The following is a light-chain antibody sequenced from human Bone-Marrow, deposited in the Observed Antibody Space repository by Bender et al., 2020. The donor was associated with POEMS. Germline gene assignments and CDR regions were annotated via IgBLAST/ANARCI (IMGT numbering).Light chain of an antibody. CDR2: QDN. V-gene: IGLV3-1*01. CDR3: QAWDSSTDDYV. J-gene: IGLJ1*01. CDR1: KLGAKY. Sequence: SYELIQPPSVSVSPGQTASITCSGDKLGAKYACWYQQKPGQSPVLVIYQDNKRPSGIPERFSGSNSGTTATLTISGTQAMDEADYYCQAWDSSTDDYVFGTGTKLTVL.